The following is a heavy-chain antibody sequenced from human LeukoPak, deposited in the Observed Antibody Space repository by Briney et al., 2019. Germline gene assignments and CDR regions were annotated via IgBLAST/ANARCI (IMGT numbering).Heavy chain of an antibody. Sequence: PGGSLRLSCAASGFTFSSYGMHWVRQAPGKGLEWVAFIRYDGSNKYYADSVKGRFTISRDNSKNTPYLQMNSLRAEDTAVYYCAKDLGYFGDYFDYWGQGTLVTVSS. CDR2: IRYDGSNK. D-gene: IGHD3-10*01. V-gene: IGHV3-30*02. CDR3: AKDLGYFGDYFDY. CDR1: GFTFSSYG. J-gene: IGHJ4*02.